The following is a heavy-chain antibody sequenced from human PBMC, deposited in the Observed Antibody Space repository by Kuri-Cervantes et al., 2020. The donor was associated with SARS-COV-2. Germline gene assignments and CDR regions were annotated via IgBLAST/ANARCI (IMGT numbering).Heavy chain of an antibody. D-gene: IGHD6-13*01. CDR2: ISGSGGST. V-gene: IGHV3-23*01. Sequence: GESLKISCAASGFTFSSYAMSWVRQAPGKGLEWVSAISGSGGSTYYADSVKGRFTISRDNSKNTLYLQMNILRAEDTAVYYCARDQVYSSSWYPSSYYYYYGMDVWGQGTTVTVSS. J-gene: IGHJ6*02. CDR1: GFTFSSYA. CDR3: ARDQVYSSSWYPSSYYYYYGMDV.